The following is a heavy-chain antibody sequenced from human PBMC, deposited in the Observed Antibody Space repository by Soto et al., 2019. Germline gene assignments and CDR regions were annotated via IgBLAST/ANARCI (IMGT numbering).Heavy chain of an antibody. V-gene: IGHV3-9*01. CDR1: GFTFDDYA. CDR2: ISRNSGSI. CDR3: AKQMGLDYDLWSGYFMGGMDV. D-gene: IGHD3-3*01. Sequence: EVQLVESGGVLVQPGRSLRLSCAASGFTFDDYAMHWVRQAPGQGLEWVSGISRNSGSIGYADSVKGRFTISRANANNSLYLLMNSMRADDPALYYCAKQMGLDYDLWSGYFMGGMDVWGQGTRVTVSS. J-gene: IGHJ6*02.